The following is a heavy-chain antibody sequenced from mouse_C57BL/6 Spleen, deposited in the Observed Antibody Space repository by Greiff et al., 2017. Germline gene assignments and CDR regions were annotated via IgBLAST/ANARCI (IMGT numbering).Heavy chain of an antibody. CDR2: IYWDDDK. J-gene: IGHJ1*03. CDR1: GFSLSTSGMG. D-gene: IGHD2-13*01. V-gene: IGHV8-12*01. Sequence: QVTLKECGPGILQPSQTLSLTCSFSGFSLSTSGMGVSWIPQPSGKGLEWLAHIYWDDDKRSNPSLKSRLTISKDTSRNQVFLKITSVDTADTATYYCARRPNCDYYFDVWGTGTTVTVSS. CDR3: ARRPNCDYYFDV.